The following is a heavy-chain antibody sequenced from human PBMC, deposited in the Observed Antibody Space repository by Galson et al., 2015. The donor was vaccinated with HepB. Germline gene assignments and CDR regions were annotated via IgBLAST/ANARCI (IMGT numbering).Heavy chain of an antibody. D-gene: IGHD1-26*01. CDR2: INPGGGST. V-gene: IGHV1-46*01. CDR1: GYTFTSYY. J-gene: IGHJ3*02. CDR3: ARDPLRGSYSTDAFDI. Sequence: SVKVSCKASGYTFTSYYIHWVRQAPGQGLEWMGIINPGGGSTSYAQKFQGRVTMTRDTSTSTVYMELNNLRPEDTAVYYCARDPLRGSYSTDAFDIWGQGTMVTVSS.